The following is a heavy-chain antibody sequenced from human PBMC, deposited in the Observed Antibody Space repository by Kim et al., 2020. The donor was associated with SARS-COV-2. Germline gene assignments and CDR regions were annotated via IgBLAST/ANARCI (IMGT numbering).Heavy chain of an antibody. CDR3: ARERVTTTPYASFDY. CDR1: GFTFSSYW. Sequence: GGSLRLSCAASGFTFSSYWMSWVRQAPGKGLEWVANIKRDGSEKYYVDSVNGRFTISRDNAKNSLYLQMNSLRAEDTAVYYCARERVTTTPYASFDYWGQGTLVTVSS. J-gene: IGHJ4*02. D-gene: IGHD4-17*01. CDR2: IKRDGSEK. V-gene: IGHV3-7*03.